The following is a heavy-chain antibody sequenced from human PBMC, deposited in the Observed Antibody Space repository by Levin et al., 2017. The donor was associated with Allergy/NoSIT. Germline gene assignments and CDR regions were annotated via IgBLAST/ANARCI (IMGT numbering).Heavy chain of an antibody. CDR3: ARVGGEGDYGSGSDYNRDWFDP. V-gene: IGHV1-69*13. J-gene: IGHJ5*02. CDR1: GGTFSSYA. Sequence: SVKVSCKASGGTFSSYAISWVRQAPGQGLEWMGGIIPIFGTANYAQKFQGRVTITADESTSTAYMELSSLRSEDTAVYYCARVGGEGDYGSGSDYNRDWFDPWGQGTLVTVSS. D-gene: IGHD3-10*01. CDR2: IIPIFGTA.